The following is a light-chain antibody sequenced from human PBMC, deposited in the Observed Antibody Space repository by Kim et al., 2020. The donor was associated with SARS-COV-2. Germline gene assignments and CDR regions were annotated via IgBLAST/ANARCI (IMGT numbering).Light chain of an antibody. V-gene: IGKV3-20*01. CDR3: QQYGSSRT. J-gene: IGKJ1*01. CDR2: GAS. Sequence: LDPGERDTLSCRASQSVSSSYLAWYQQKPGQAPRLLIYGASSRATGIPDRFSGSGSGTDFNLTISRLEPEDFAVYYCQQYGSSRTFGQGTKVDIK. CDR1: QSVSSSY.